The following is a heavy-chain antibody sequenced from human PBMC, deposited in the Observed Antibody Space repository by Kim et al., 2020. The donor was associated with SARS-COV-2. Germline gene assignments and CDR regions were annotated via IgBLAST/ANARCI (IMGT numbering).Heavy chain of an antibody. CDR1: GFTFSSYA. J-gene: IGHJ6*02. V-gene: IGHV3-23*03. CDR2: IYSGGSST. Sequence: GGSLRLSCAASGFTFSSYAMSWVRQAPGKGLEWVSVIYSGGSSTYYADSVKGRFTISRDNSKNTLYLQMNSLRAEDTAVYYCAKERARSSWRYYYYYGMDVWGQGTTVTVSS. CDR3: AKERARSSWRYYYYYGMDV. D-gene: IGHD6-13*01.